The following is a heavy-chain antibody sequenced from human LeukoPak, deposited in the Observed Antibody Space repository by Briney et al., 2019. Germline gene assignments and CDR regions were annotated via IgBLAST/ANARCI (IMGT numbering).Heavy chain of an antibody. CDR3: ARRWDSSSWYGLDP. Sequence: SETLSLTCTVSGGSISSYYWSWIRQPPGKGLEWIGHIYYSGSTNYNPSLKSRVTISVDTSKNQFSLKLSSVTAADTAVYYCARRWDSSSWYGLDPWGQGTLVTVSS. J-gene: IGHJ5*02. CDR2: IYYSGST. V-gene: IGHV4-59*08. D-gene: IGHD6-13*01. CDR1: GGSISSYY.